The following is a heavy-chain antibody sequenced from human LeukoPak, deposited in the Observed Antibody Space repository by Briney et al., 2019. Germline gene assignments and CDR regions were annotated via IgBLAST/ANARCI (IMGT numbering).Heavy chain of an antibody. CDR1: GFTFSSYW. V-gene: IGHV3-7*01. J-gene: IGHJ4*02. CDR2: IKQDGSEK. D-gene: IGHD3-3*01. Sequence: GGSLRLSCAASGFTFSSYWMSWVRQAPGKGLEWVANIKQDGSEKYYVDSVKGRFTISRDNAENSLYLQMNSLRAEDTAVYYCARDLLEWLHYFDYWGQGTLVTVSS. CDR3: ARDLLEWLHYFDY.